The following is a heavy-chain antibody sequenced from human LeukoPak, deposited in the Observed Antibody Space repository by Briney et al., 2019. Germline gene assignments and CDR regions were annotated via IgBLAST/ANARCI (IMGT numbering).Heavy chain of an antibody. J-gene: IGHJ6*03. D-gene: IGHD3-3*01. CDR3: AREHDFWSGYYTGYYYMDV. CDR1: GGSISGYY. CDR2: IYYGGST. V-gene: IGHV4-59*01. Sequence: PSETLSLTCSVSGGSISGYYWSWIRQPPGKTLEWIGYIYYGGSTKYNPSLKSRVTISLDTSKKQFSLKVSSVTAADTAVYYCAREHDFWSGYYTGYYYMDVWGKGTTVTVSS.